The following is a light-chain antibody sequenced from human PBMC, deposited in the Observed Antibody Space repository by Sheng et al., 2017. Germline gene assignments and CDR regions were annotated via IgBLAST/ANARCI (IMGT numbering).Light chain of an antibody. CDR1: RLEHKY. Sequence: SYDLTQSPSVSVSPGQTASITCSGNRLEHKYTSWYQQRPGQSPVLLIYQDTKRPSGIPERFSASNSRNAATLTIRGTQTIDEADYYCQTWGNNSVVFGGGTKLTVL. CDR2: QDT. J-gene: IGLJ2*01. V-gene: IGLV3-1*01. CDR3: QTWGNNSVV.